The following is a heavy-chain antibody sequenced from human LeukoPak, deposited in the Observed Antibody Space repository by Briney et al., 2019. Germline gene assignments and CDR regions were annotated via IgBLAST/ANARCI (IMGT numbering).Heavy chain of an antibody. V-gene: IGHV4-38-2*02. CDR2: INHSGST. Sequence: PSETLSLTCTVSGYSISSGYYWGWIRQPPGKGLEWIGDINHSGSTKYNPSLKSRVTMSVDTSKSQFSLNLMSVTAADTAVYYCTRDTGTTGEVKFDPWGQGTLVTVSS. J-gene: IGHJ5*02. CDR1: GYSISSGYY. CDR3: TRDTGTTGEVKFDP. D-gene: IGHD4-17*01.